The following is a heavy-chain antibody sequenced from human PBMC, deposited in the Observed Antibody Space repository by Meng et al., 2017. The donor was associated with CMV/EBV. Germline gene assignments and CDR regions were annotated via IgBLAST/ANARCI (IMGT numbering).Heavy chain of an antibody. CDR2: IYYSGRT. Sequence: PETLSPTCTLSGGSTSSSTYYWGWIRQPPGKGLEWIGSIYYSGRTYYNPSHKSPVAISVDTSKNQFSLKRSSVTAADTAVYYCARPVRGAGTINYWGQGTLVTVSS. J-gene: IGHJ4*02. CDR1: GGSTSSSTYY. D-gene: IGHD1-7*01. CDR3: ARPVRGAGTINY. V-gene: IGHV4-39*01.